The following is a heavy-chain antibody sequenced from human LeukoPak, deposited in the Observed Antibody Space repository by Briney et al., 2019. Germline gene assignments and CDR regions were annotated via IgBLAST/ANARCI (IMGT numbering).Heavy chain of an antibody. J-gene: IGHJ4*02. CDR1: GGPTSSYY. D-gene: IGHD2-8*01. Sequence: SETLSLTCTVSGGPTSSYYWSWIRQPAGKGLEWIGRIYTSGSTNYNPSLKSRVTMSVDTSKNQFSLELRSVTAADTAVYYCARGRGYCSNGVCTYYFDYWGQGTLVTVSS. CDR2: IYTSGST. V-gene: IGHV4-4*07. CDR3: ARGRGYCSNGVCTYYFDY.